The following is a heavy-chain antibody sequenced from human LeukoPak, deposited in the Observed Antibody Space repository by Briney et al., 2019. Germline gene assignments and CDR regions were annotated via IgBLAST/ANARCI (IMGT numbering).Heavy chain of an antibody. CDR2: IFYSVTTNSGST. CDR3: ARGLVWHFLLDSRRDVFDI. V-gene: IGHV4-59*12. Sequence: SGTLSLTCAVSGGSISDYYWNWIRQPPGKGLEYIGYIFYSVTTNSGSTNYNPSLKSRVTISVDTSKNQFSLKLRSVTAADTAVYYCARGLVWHFLLDSRRDVFDIWGQGTTITVSS. CDR1: GGSISDYY. J-gene: IGHJ3*02. D-gene: IGHD3-16*01.